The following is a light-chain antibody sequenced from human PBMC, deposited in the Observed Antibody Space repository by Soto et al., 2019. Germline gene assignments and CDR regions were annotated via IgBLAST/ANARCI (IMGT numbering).Light chain of an antibody. CDR3: QQYASSTGT. CDR2: GAS. Sequence: EIVLTQSPGTLSLSPGEGATLSCRVSQSVSSSYLAWYQQKPGQAPRLLIYGASSRATGIPDRFSGSGSGTDFTLTISRLEPEDFAVYYCQQYASSTGTFGQGTKVEIK. V-gene: IGKV3-20*01. J-gene: IGKJ1*01. CDR1: QSVSSSY.